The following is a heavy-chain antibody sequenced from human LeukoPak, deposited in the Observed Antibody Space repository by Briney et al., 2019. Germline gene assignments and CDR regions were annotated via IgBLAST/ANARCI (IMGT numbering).Heavy chain of an antibody. CDR2: ISYDGSNK. CDR3: AKVATIYYFDY. CDR1: GFTFSSYG. Sequence: PGRSLRLSCAASGFTFSSYGMHWVRQAPGKGLEWVAVISYDGSNKYYADSVKGRLTISRDNSKNTLYLQMNSLRAEDTAVYYCAKVATIYYFDYWGQGTLVTVSS. D-gene: IGHD5-12*01. V-gene: IGHV3-30*18. J-gene: IGHJ4*02.